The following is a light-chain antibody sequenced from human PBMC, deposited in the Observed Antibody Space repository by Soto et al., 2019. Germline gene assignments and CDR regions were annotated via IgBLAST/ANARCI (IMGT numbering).Light chain of an antibody. CDR1: QGIRNF. CDR3: QKYSSVPV. V-gene: IGKV1-27*01. J-gene: IGKJ3*01. CDR2: AAS. Sequence: DIQMTQSPASLSASVGDRVTITCRASQGIRNFVAWYQQKPGKPPKLLIYAASTLQSGVPSRFSGSGSGTDFPITIISLQPEDVESYSCQKYSSVPVFGPGTKVEIK.